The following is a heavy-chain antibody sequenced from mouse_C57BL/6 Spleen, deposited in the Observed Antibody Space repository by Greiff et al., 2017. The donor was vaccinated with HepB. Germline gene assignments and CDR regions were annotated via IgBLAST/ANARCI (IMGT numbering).Heavy chain of an antibody. CDR1: GYTFTSYW. CDR3: ARYGQAWFAY. Sequence: QVQLKQPGAELVRPGTSVKLSCKASGYTFTSYWMHWVKQRPGQGLEWIGVIDPSDSYTNYNQKFKGKATLTVDTSSSTAYMQLSSLTSEDSAVYYCARYGQAWFAYWGQGTLVTVSA. D-gene: IGHD1-1*02. V-gene: IGHV1-59*01. J-gene: IGHJ3*01. CDR2: IDPSDSYT.